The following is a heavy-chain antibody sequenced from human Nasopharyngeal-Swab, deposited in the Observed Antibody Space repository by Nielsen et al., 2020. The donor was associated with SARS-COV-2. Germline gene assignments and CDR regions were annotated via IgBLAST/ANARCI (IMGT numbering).Heavy chain of an antibody. J-gene: IGHJ4*02. Sequence: ASVKVSGKASGYTFTNYAMNWVRHAPGQGLEWMGWINTNTGNPMYAQGFTGRFVFSLDTSVSTAYLQISSLKAEDTAVYYCARDLVGLGDYWGQGTLVTVSS. CDR3: ARDLVGLGDY. CDR2: INTNTGNP. CDR1: GYTFTNYA. D-gene: IGHD2-2*01. V-gene: IGHV7-4-1*02.